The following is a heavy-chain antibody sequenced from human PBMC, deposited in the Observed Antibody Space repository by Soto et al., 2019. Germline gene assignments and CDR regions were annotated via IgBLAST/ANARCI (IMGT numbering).Heavy chain of an antibody. V-gene: IGHV4-59*01. CDR3: ARVWTFHWYFDL. J-gene: IGHJ2*01. Sequence: QVQLQESGPGLVKPSETLSLTCTVSGGSISSYYWSWIRQPPGKGLEWIGYIYYSGSTNYNPSLKSRVTISVDTSKNQSPLKLSSVTAADTAVYYCARVWTFHWYFDLWGRGTLVTVSS. D-gene: IGHD1-1*01. CDR1: GGSISSYY. CDR2: IYYSGST.